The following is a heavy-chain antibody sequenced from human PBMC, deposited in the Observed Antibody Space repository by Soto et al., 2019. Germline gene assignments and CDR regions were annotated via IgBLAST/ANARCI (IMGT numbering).Heavy chain of an antibody. Sequence: GGSLILSCAASGFTFTTYWMSWFRQAPGKWLEWVANIKQDGSEKYYVDSVKGRFTISRDNAKNSLYLQMNSLRAEDTALYYCARVYPGSGWPYHYYGMDVWGQGTTVTVSS. V-gene: IGHV3-7*01. CDR2: IKQDGSEK. J-gene: IGHJ6*02. D-gene: IGHD6-19*01. CDR1: GFTFTTYW. CDR3: ARVYPGSGWPYHYYGMDV.